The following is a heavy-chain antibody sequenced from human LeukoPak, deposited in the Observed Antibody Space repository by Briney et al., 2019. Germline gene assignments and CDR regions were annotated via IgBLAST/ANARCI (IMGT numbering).Heavy chain of an antibody. CDR1: GYTFTSYG. D-gene: IGHD3-10*01. CDR2: ISADNGNT. CDR3: ARVGVSVLRGVADH. J-gene: IGHJ5*02. V-gene: IGHV1-18*01. Sequence: ASVKVSCKASGYTFTSYGITWVRQAPGQGLEWMGSISADNGNTNHAQRLQGRVTLTTHTSTSTAHMELRRLRLDLTAEYYCARVGVSVLRGVADHWGQGTLVTVSS.